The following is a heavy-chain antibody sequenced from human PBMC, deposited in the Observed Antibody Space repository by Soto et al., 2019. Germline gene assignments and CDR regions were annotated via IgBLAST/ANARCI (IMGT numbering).Heavy chain of an antibody. V-gene: IGHV1-69*13. D-gene: IGHD3-16*02. Sequence: SVKVSCKASGGTFSSYAISWVRQAPGQGLEWMGGTIPIFGTASYAQKFQGRVTITADESTSTAYMELSSLRSEDTAVYYRARFIYRYDAFDIWDQGTMVTVSS. J-gene: IGHJ3*02. CDR2: TIPIFGTA. CDR1: GGTFSSYA. CDR3: ARFIYRYDAFDI.